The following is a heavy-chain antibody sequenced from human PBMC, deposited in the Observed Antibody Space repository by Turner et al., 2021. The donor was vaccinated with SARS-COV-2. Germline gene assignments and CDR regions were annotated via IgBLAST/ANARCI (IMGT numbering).Heavy chain of an antibody. CDR2: IYYSGRT. CDR3: MRHDHYGSASINWFNS. CDR1: GDSLSTSHDY. V-gene: IGHV4-39*01. J-gene: IGHJ5*01. Sequence: QLQLQESGPGLVRPSETLSLIFTVSGDSLSTSHDYWGWIRQPPGKGLEWIGSIYYSGRTFYNPSVKSRVTISVDTSKNDFSLQLSSVTAADTAVYYCMRHDHYGSASINWFNSWGQGTLVTVSS. D-gene: IGHD3-10*01.